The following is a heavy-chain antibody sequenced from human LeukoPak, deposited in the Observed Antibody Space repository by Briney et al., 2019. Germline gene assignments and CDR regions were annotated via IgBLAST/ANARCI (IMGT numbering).Heavy chain of an antibody. Sequence: SETLSLTCSVSGYSISSGYYWSWIRQPPGKGLEWIGSVHHKGTTYYNPSLKSRVTISLDTSKNQFSLKLTSVTAADTAVYYCVREVTPPWHFDLWGRGTLVTVSS. CDR3: VREVTPPWHFDL. J-gene: IGHJ2*01. V-gene: IGHV4-38-2*02. CDR2: VHHKGTT. CDR1: GYSISSGYY. D-gene: IGHD2-21*02.